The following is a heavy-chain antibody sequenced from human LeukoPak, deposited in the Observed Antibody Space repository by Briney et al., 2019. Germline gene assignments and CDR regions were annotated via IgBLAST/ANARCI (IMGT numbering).Heavy chain of an antibody. CDR1: GYTFTGYY. CDR3: ARSPAGDYAHY. Sequence: ASVKVSCKASGYTFTGYYMHWVRQAPGRGLEWMGRIIPIFGTANYAQKFQGRVTITTDESTSTAYMELSSLRSEDTAVYYCARSPAGDYAHYWGQGTLVTVSS. V-gene: IGHV1-69*05. D-gene: IGHD4-17*01. CDR2: IIPIFGTA. J-gene: IGHJ4*02.